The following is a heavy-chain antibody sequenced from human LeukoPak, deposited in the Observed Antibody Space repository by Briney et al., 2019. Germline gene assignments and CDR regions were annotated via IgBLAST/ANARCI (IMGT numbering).Heavy chain of an antibody. CDR1: GFTFSSYA. D-gene: IGHD2/OR15-2a*01. CDR2: ISGSGGST. Sequence: PGGSLRLSCAASGFTFSSYAMSWVRQAPGKGLEWVSAISGSGGSTYYAESVKGRFTISRDNSKNTLYLQMNSLRADETAVYYCAKDPRDISWRFDPWGQGTLVTVSS. V-gene: IGHV3-23*01. J-gene: IGHJ5*02. CDR3: AKDPRDISWRFDP.